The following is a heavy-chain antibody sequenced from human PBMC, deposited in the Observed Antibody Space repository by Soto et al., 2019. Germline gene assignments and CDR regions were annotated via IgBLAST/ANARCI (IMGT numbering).Heavy chain of an antibody. CDR3: AREILVLSLPTAFDI. Sequence: ASVKVSCKASGYTFTSYGISWVRQAPGQGLEWMGWISAYNGNTNYAQKLQGRVTMTTDTSTSTAYMELRSLRSDDTAVYYCAREILVLSLPTAFDIWGQGTMVTVSS. CDR2: ISAYNGNT. V-gene: IGHV1-18*01. J-gene: IGHJ3*02. D-gene: IGHD2-15*01. CDR1: GYTFTSYG.